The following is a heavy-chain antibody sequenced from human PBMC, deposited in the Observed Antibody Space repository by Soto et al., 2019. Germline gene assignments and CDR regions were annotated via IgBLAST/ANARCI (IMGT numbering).Heavy chain of an antibody. CDR1: GGTFSSYA. CDR3: AKRLYCSSTSCYIPTLAYYYGMDV. J-gene: IGHJ6*02. Sequence: SVKVSCKASGGTFSSYAISWVRQAPGQGLEWMGGIIPIFGTANYAQKFQGRVTITADKSTSTAYMELSSLRSEDTAVYYCAKRLYCSSTSCYIPTLAYYYGMDVWGQGTTVTVSS. D-gene: IGHD2-2*02. V-gene: IGHV1-69*06. CDR2: IIPIFGTA.